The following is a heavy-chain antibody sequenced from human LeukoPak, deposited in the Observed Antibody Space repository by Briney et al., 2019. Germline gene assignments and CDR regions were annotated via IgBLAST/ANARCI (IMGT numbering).Heavy chain of an antibody. D-gene: IGHD2-21*02. CDR1: GFTFSDYF. J-gene: IGHJ1*01. CDR2: ISGSSRHI. Sequence: GGSLGLSCAASGFTFSDYFMNWVRQAPGKGLEYVSSISGSSRHIYYADSVKGRFTISRDNTKSSLYLQMNSLRVEDMAVYYCARGYCGGDCYGDWGQGTLVTVSS. V-gene: IGHV3-21*01. CDR3: ARGYCGGDCYGD.